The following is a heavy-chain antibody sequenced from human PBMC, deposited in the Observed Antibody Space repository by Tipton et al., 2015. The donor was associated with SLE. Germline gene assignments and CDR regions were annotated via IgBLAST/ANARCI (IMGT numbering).Heavy chain of an antibody. D-gene: IGHD6-13*01. J-gene: IGHJ4*02. CDR1: GFTFSGSA. Sequence: SLRLSCAASGFTFSGSAMHWVRQASGKGLEWVGRIRSKANSYATAYAASVKGRFTISRDDSKNTAYLQMNSLKTEDTAVYYCTRQGAAADLYWGQGTLVTVSS. CDR3: TRQGAAADLY. V-gene: IGHV3-73*01. CDR2: IRSKANSYAT.